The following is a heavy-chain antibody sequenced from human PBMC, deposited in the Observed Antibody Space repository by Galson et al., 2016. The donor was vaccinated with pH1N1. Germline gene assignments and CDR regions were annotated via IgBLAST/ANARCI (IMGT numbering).Heavy chain of an antibody. CDR3: ARYWITSSEGYFDF. V-gene: IGHV4-59*01. Sequence: KGPEWIGQIHHSGKTGYNPSLEGRLTMSIDTSKNQFSLRLTYVTAADAAVYYCARYWITSSEGYFDFWGQGTRVTVSS. CDR2: IHHSGKT. D-gene: IGHD2-15*01. J-gene: IGHJ4*02.